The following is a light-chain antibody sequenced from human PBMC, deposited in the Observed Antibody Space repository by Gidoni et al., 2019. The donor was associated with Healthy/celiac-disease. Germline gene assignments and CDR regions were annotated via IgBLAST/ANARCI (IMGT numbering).Light chain of an antibody. V-gene: IGKV3-15*01. Sequence: DIVMTQSPATLSVPPGARAPLSCRASQSVSSALAWYQQKPGQAPRLLIYGASTRATGIPARFSGSGSGTEFTLTISSLQSEDFAVYYCQQYNNWPRTFGQGTKLEIK. CDR3: QQYNNWPRT. CDR2: GAS. J-gene: IGKJ2*01. CDR1: QSVSSA.